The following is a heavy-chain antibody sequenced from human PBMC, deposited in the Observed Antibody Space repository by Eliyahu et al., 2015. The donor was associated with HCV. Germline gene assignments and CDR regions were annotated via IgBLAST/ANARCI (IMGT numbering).Heavy chain of an antibody. Sequence: QEQLVESGGGVVQPGGPLRLSCAASGFTFSSHGIHWVRQAPXKGLEWVPFIRXDGSRXYYVDSVKGRFTISRDNSKNEVLLQMNSLRAEDSAMYFCAKGAGLHGFFDLWGRGTLLIVSS. CDR1: GFTFSSHG. V-gene: IGHV3-30*02. CDR2: IRXDGSRX. D-gene: IGHD2-15*01. CDR3: AKGAGLHGFFDL. J-gene: IGHJ2*01.